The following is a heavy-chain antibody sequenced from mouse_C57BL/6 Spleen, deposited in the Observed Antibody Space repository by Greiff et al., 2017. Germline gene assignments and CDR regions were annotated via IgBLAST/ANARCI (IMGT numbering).Heavy chain of an antibody. CDR2: IDPSSGET. CDR3: SVYYGPFGD. J-gene: IGHJ3*01. Sequence: VQLQQPGAELVRPGSSVKLSCKASGYTFTSYWMRWVKQRPIQGLEWIGNIDPSSGETHYNEKFKAKATLTEDKSSSTAYLQLSSLTSEDSAVFYCSVYYGPFGDWGHGTMVTVSA. D-gene: IGHD1-1*01. CDR1: GYTFTSYW. V-gene: IGHV1-52*01.